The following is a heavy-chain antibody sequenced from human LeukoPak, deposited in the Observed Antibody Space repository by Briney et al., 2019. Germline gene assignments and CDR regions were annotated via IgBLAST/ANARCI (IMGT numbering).Heavy chain of an antibody. CDR2: ISSSSYI. Sequence: GGSLRLSCAASGFTFSSYSMNWVRQAPGKGLEWVSSISSSSYIYYADSVKGRFTISRDNAMNSLYLQMNSLRAEDTAVYYCARGGYSGYDSDYYGMDVWGQGTTVTVSS. D-gene: IGHD5-12*01. J-gene: IGHJ6*02. V-gene: IGHV3-21*01. CDR3: ARGGYSGYDSDYYGMDV. CDR1: GFTFSSYS.